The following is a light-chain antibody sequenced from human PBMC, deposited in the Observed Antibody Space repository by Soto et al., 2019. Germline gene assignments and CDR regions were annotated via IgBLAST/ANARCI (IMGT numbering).Light chain of an antibody. CDR1: QTIRYW. CDR2: DAS. V-gene: IGKV1-5*01. J-gene: IGKJ2*01. Sequence: DIQMTQSPSTLSASVGDRVTISCRASQTIRYWLTWHQQKPGRAPQVLIYDASTLQNGVPSRFSGGGFGTEFPLNISSLQPDDFATYYCQQYHAFPYTFGQGTKVEIK. CDR3: QQYHAFPYT.